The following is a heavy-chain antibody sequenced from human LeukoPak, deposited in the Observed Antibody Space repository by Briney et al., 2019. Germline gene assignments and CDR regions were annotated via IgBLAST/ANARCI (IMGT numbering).Heavy chain of an antibody. Sequence: GGSLRLSCAASGFSFSNSGMSWVRQAPGKGLEWVSSITDDSGSTFYADSVKGRLTISRGNSKNTLYLQMNSLRADDTAVYYCARDLLLWFGEFNDYWGQGTLVTVSS. CDR2: ITDDSGST. CDR3: ARDLLLWFGEFNDY. D-gene: IGHD3-10*01. V-gene: IGHV3-23*01. CDR1: GFSFSNSG. J-gene: IGHJ4*02.